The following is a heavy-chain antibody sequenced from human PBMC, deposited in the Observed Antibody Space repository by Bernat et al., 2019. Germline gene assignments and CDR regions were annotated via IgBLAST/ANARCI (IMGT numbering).Heavy chain of an antibody. CDR2: ISYDGSNK. CDR1: GFTFSSYA. D-gene: IGHD3-3*01. J-gene: IGHJ4*02. Sequence: QVQLVESGGGVVQPGRSLRLSCVASGFTFSSYAMHWVRQAPGKGLEWVAVISYDGSNKYYADSVKGRFTISRDNSKNTLYLQMNSLRAEDTAVYYCARDGDIYFWSGYYPGNYFDYWGQGTLVTVSS. CDR3: ARDGDIYFWSGYYPGNYFDY. V-gene: IGHV3-30*01.